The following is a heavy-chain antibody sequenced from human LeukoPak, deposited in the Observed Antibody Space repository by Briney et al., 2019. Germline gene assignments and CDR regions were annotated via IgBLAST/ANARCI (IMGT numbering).Heavy chain of an antibody. CDR3: ARADYDWGLYYGMDV. CDR1: EFIFSSYS. Sequence: PGGSLRLSCAASEFIFSSYSMNWVRQAPGKGLEWVSFISSSSSNIYYADSVKGRFTISRDNAKTSLFLQMNSLRAEDTAVYYCARADYDWGLYYGMDVWGQGTTVTVSS. V-gene: IGHV3-21*01. J-gene: IGHJ6*02. D-gene: IGHD3-16*01. CDR2: ISSSSSNI.